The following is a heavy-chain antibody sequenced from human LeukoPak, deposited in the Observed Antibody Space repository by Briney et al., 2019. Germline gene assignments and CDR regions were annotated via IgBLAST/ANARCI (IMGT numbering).Heavy chain of an antibody. CDR3: AREEEDYYDSGTYYFDF. CDR1: GFTFTIYS. J-gene: IGHJ4*02. CDR2: ISSTSDYI. V-gene: IGHV3-21*01. Sequence: GGSLRLSCAASGFTFTIYSMNWVRQAPGKGLKWVSSISSTSDYIYYADSLKGRFTISRDNAKNSLYLQMNSLRAEDTAVYYCAREEEDYYDSGTYYFDFWGQGTLVTVSS. D-gene: IGHD3-10*01.